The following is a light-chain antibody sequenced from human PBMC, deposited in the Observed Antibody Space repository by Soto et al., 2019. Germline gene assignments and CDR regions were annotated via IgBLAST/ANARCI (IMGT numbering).Light chain of an antibody. CDR2: EVE. V-gene: IGLV2-14*01. J-gene: IGLJ1*01. Sequence: QSVLTQPASVSGSPGQSITISCTGSGRDIGAYNYVSWYQQHPGKAPKLIIYEVENRPSGVSNRFSASKSAFTASLTISGLQAEEEADYYCSSYTTSYFYVFGTGTKLTGL. CDR1: GRDIGAYNY. CDR3: SSYTTSYFYV.